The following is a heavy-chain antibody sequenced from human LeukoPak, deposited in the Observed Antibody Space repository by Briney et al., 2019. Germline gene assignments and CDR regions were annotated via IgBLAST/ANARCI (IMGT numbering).Heavy chain of an antibody. CDR2: MYNSGST. J-gene: IGHJ4*02. CDR1: GGSISGSY. Sequence: SETLSLTCTVSGGSISGSYWSWIRQPPGKGLEWIAYMYNSGSTNYNPSLKSRVTISIDTSKNQFSLKLSSLTAADTAIYYCARGIESYGDYGYWGQGILDTVSS. D-gene: IGHD4-17*01. V-gene: IGHV4-59*01. CDR3: ARGIESYGDYGY.